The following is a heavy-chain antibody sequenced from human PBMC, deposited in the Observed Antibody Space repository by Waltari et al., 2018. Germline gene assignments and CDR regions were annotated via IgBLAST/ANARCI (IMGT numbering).Heavy chain of an antibody. CDR3: VKHLGAGGTGDY. Sequence: QVQLVQSGAEVKKPGASVKVSCKASGYTFSNYGINWVRQAPGQGLGWMGYNTVKNGNKNYEKKPRAKATRPTETPTPTTYMKRRSLRSTDTAVFYCVKHLGAGGTGDYWGQGTLVTVSS. V-gene: IGHV1-18*04. CDR2: NTVKNGNK. J-gene: IGHJ4*02. D-gene: IGHD3-16*01. CDR1: GYTFSNYG.